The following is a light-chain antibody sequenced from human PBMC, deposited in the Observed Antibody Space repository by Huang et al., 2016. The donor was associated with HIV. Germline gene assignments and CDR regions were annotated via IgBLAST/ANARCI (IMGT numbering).Light chain of an antibody. V-gene: IGKV3-15*01. Sequence: EIEMTQSPATLSVSPGERATLSCRASHRVDSDLAWYQQKPGQAPRLLIYDASTRATGISAKFNGTGSGTEFSRSITNLQSEDFAVYYCQQYNDWPPLTFGGGTKVEI. CDR2: DAS. CDR1: HRVDSD. CDR3: QQYNDWPPLT. J-gene: IGKJ4*01.